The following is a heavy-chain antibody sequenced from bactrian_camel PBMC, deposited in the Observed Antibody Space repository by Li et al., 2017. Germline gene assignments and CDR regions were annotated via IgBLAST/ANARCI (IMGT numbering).Heavy chain of an antibody. CDR3: AAEEFRCCTGGGYCYGIVVDYGY. V-gene: IGHV3S55*01. Sequence: HVQLVESGGDSVRAGGSLRPSCAASKAAWTSGCMGWFRRVPGLEREGVAGMDSFGNPTYADSVKGRFTISKDKAKGTLHLQMNILRPDDTAMYYCAAEEFRCCTGGGYCYGIVVDYGYRTQGTQVTVS. CDR2: MDSFGNP. CDR1: KAAWTSGC. D-gene: IGHD2*01. J-gene: IGHJ4*01.